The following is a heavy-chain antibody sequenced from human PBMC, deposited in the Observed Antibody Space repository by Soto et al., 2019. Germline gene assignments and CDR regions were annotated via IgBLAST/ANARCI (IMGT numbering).Heavy chain of an antibody. Sequence: EVQLLESGGGLVQPGGSLRLSCAASAFTFNTYAMGWVRQAPGKGLEWVSAISVSGGGTYYADSVKGRFTISRDTSKNTPYLQMNSLRADDTAVYYCAKSGGASPYYFDYWGRGTLVTVSS. V-gene: IGHV3-23*01. CDR1: AFTFNTYA. J-gene: IGHJ4*02. D-gene: IGHD1-26*01. CDR2: ISVSGGGT. CDR3: AKSGGASPYYFDY.